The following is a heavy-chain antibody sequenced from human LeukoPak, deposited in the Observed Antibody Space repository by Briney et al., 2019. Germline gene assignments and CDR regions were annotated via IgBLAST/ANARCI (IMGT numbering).Heavy chain of an antibody. V-gene: IGHV3-9*01. D-gene: IGHD6-19*01. CDR2: ISWNSGSI. J-gene: IGHJ4*02. CDR3: ARGTLYSGWSYYFDY. CDR1: GFTFDDYA. Sequence: GGSLRLSCAASGFTFDDYAMHWVRQAPGKGLEWVSGISWNSGSIGYADSVKGRFTISRDNAKNSLYLQMNSLRAEDTAVYYCARGTLYSGWSYYFDYWGQGSQVTVSS.